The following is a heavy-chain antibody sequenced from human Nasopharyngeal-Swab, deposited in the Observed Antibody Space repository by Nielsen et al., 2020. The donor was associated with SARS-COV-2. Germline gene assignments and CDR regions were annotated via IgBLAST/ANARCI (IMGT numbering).Heavy chain of an antibody. Sequence: GGSLRLSCAASGFSFSTYTMNWVRQDTGTGLEWVACISGSSTDKFYADSVKGRFTISRDYAKNSLFLQVNSLRAEDTAVYYCVRGRFCGGDCYSDPFDYWGQGTLVTVSS. CDR3: VRGRFCGGDCYSDPFDY. J-gene: IGHJ4*02. V-gene: IGHV3-21*01. CDR1: GFSFSTYT. D-gene: IGHD2-21*02. CDR2: ISGSSTDK.